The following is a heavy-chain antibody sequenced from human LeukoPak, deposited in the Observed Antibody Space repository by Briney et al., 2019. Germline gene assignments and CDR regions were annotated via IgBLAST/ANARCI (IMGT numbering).Heavy chain of an antibody. CDR1: GFTFSSSS. J-gene: IGHJ4*02. Sequence: GGSLRLSCAASGFTFSSSSMTWVRQAPGKGLEWVSSISSSTSDIHYADSVKGRFTISRDNAKNSLYLQMNSLRAEDTAVYYCVRDIRTSRDDYRGQGTLVTVSS. CDR3: VRDIRTSRDDY. D-gene: IGHD2-2*01. CDR2: ISSSTSDI. V-gene: IGHV3-21*01.